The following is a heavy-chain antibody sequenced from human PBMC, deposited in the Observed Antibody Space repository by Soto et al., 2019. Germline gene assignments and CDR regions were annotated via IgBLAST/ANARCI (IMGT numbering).Heavy chain of an antibody. J-gene: IGHJ4*02. V-gene: IGHV1-69*01. Sequence: QVQLVQSGAEVKKPGSSVKVSCKASGGTFSSYSINWVRQAPGQGLEWMGEITPIFGTANYAQKFQGRVTITADESTSTAYMELSSRRSEDTAVYYCARDGGMHSGGMDYWGQGTLVTVSS. CDR2: ITPIFGTA. CDR3: ARDGGMHSGGMDY. D-gene: IGHD1-26*01. CDR1: GGTFSSYS.